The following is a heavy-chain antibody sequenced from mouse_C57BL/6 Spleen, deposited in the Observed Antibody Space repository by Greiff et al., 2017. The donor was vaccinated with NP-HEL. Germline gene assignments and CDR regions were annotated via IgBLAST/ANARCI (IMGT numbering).Heavy chain of an antibody. D-gene: IGHD1-1*01. J-gene: IGHJ4*01. CDR1: GYTFTDYE. CDR2: IDPETGGT. Sequence: VQLQESGAELVRPGASVTLSCKASGYTFTDYEMHWVKQTPVHGLEWIGAIDPETGGTAYNQKFKGKAILTADKSSSTAYMELRSLTSEDSAVYYCTRSGYYGSCYSPYYYAMDYWGQGTTVTVSS. V-gene: IGHV1-15*01. CDR3: TRSGYYGSCYSPYYYAMDY.